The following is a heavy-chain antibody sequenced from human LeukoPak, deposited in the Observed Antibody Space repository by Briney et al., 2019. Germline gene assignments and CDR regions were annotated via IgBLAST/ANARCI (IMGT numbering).Heavy chain of an antibody. CDR2: IKKDGSEK. Sequence: GGSLRLSCAASGFTFSNAWMSWVRQAPGKGLEWVANIKKDGSEKYYVDSVKGRFTISRDNAKTSLYLQMNSLRAEDTAVYYCARDQGYYYGSGSLDYWGQGTMVTVSS. CDR1: GFTFSNAW. D-gene: IGHD3-10*01. J-gene: IGHJ3*01. V-gene: IGHV3-7*01. CDR3: ARDQGYYYGSGSLDY.